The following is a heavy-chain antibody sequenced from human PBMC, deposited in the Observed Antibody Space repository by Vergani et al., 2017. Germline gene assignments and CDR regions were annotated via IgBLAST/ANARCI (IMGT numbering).Heavy chain of an antibody. CDR1: GFTFSTYA. Sequence: EVQLLQSGGGLVQPGRSLRLSCAASGFTFSTYAMTWIRQAPGKGLEWVSTSDIDGNTCYVASVKGRFTNPRDNPKNRLYLQMTSLRAEDTAVYYCAKVRSGSLSWGQGTLVTVSS. V-gene: IGHV3-23*01. CDR2: TSDIDGNT. J-gene: IGHJ4*02. D-gene: IGHD1-26*01. CDR3: AKVRSGSLS.